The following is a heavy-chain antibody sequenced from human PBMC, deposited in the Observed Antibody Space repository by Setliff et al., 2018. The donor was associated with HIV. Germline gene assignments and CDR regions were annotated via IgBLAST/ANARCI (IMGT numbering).Heavy chain of an antibody. V-gene: IGHV1-2*02. CDR2: INVNSGGT. Sequence: ASVKVSCKASGYLFTGYFMHWVRQAPGHGLEWMGWINVNSGGTKYAQKFQGRVTMTRDTSISTAYMEVSSLRSDDTAVYYCAREGSPIYYFDYWSQGTLVTVSS. D-gene: IGHD3-10*01. CDR1: GYLFTGYF. CDR3: AREGSPIYYFDY. J-gene: IGHJ4*02.